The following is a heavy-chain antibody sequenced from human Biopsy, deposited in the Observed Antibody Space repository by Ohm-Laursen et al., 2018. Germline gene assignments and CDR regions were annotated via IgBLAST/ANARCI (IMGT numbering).Heavy chain of an antibody. Sequence: SLRLSCTASGFTFRNSGMHWVRQAPGKGLEWVAAISYDGSKTDYGDSVKGRLNISRDNSKNTLDLQMSSLRVEDTAVYFCEKDKGTFNFYYYGMDVWGQGTTVTVSS. CDR2: ISYDGSKT. D-gene: IGHD2/OR15-2a*01. CDR3: EKDKGTFNFYYYGMDV. CDR1: GFTFRNSG. J-gene: IGHJ6*02. V-gene: IGHV3-30*18.